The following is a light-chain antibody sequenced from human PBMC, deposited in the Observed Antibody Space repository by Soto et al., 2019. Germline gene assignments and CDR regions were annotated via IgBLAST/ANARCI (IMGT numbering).Light chain of an antibody. CDR3: ATWDHSLSAGI. Sequence: QAVVTQPPSVSAAPGQQVTISCSGRSSNIGTNFVSWYQQVPGSAPKLLFYDNNKRPSGIPDRFSASKSGTSATLGITGLQTGDEAYYYCATWDHSLSAGIFGGGTKLTVL. V-gene: IGLV1-51*01. J-gene: IGLJ2*01. CDR1: SSNIGTNF. CDR2: DNN.